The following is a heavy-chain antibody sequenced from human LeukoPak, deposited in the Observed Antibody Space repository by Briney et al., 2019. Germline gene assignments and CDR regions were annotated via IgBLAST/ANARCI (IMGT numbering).Heavy chain of an antibody. CDR1: ADSVSTSGVA. D-gene: IGHD6-25*01. V-gene: IGHV6-1*01. CDR2: TYYTSKWNT. J-gene: IGHJ3*01. Sequence: SQTLSLSCAISADSVSTSGVAWNWVRQSPSRGLEWLGRTYYTSKWNTDYAVSVKSRIVVKPDTSKNQFSLQLNSVTSEDTAVYYCARGRASAFDVWGQGTMVTVSS. CDR3: ARGRASAFDV.